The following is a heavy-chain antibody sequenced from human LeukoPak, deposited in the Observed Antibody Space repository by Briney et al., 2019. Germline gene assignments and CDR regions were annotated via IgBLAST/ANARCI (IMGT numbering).Heavy chain of an antibody. Sequence: GGSLRLSCAASGFTFSSYSMNWVRQAPGKGLEWVSSISSSSSYIYYADSVKGRFTISRDNAKNSLYLQMNSLRAEDTAVYYCASSNPGYYYDSSGNWFDPWGQGTLVTVSS. CDR3: ASSNPGYYYDSSGNWFDP. D-gene: IGHD3-22*01. CDR2: ISSSSSYI. J-gene: IGHJ5*02. CDR1: GFTFSSYS. V-gene: IGHV3-21*01.